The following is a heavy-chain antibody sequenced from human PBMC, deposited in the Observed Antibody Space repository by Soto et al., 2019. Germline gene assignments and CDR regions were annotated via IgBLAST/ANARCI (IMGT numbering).Heavy chain of an antibody. CDR3: AKSLRGSYPFDY. CDR1: GFTFSSYA. Sequence: EVQLLESGGGLVQPGGSLRLSCATSGFTFSSYAMSWVRQAPGKGLEWVSTISGSGGNTYYADSVKGRFTISRDNSKNTLYLQMNSLRAEDTAVYYCAKSLRGSYPFDYWGRGTLVTVSS. J-gene: IGHJ4*02. V-gene: IGHV3-23*01. D-gene: IGHD1-26*01. CDR2: ISGSGGNT.